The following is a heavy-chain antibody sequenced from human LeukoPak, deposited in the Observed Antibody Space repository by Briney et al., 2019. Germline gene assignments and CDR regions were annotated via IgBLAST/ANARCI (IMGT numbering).Heavy chain of an antibody. CDR1: GFTFSSYG. CDR2: IRYDGSNK. Sequence: GGSLRLSCAASGFTFSSYGMHWVRQARGKGLEWVAFIRYDGSNKYYADSVKGRFTISRDNSKNTLYLQMNSLRAEDTAVYYCAKDGYSSGWYSGYFDYWGQGTLVTVSS. V-gene: IGHV3-30*02. J-gene: IGHJ4*02. D-gene: IGHD6-19*01. CDR3: AKDGYSSGWYSGYFDY.